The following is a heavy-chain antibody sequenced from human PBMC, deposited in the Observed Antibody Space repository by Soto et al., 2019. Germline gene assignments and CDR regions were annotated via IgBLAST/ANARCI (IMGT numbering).Heavy chain of an antibody. CDR3: AVSEQPATYYFYGMDV. D-gene: IGHD6-13*01. Sequence: EVQLLESGGGLVQPGGSLRLSCAASGFSFSTYAMSWVRQAPGKGLEWLSAISGSGGYTYYADSVKGRFTISRDNSKNKLDLEMNSLRAEATAVYYGAVSEQPATYYFYGMDVWGQGTTVTVSS. J-gene: IGHJ6*02. CDR2: ISGSGGYT. CDR1: GFSFSTYA. V-gene: IGHV3-23*01.